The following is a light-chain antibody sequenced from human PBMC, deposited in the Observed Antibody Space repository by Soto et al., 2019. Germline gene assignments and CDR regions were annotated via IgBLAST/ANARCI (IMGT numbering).Light chain of an antibody. V-gene: IGKV1-39*01. CDR2: DSS. Sequence: DIPMTQSPSSLSASVGDRVTLTCRASQSISTYLNWYQQKSGKAPKLLIYDSSSLHSGVPSRFSGTGSGTDFTLTISSLQPEDFATYYCQHSYSTPPTFGQGTKVDIK. J-gene: IGKJ1*01. CDR3: QHSYSTPPT. CDR1: QSISTY.